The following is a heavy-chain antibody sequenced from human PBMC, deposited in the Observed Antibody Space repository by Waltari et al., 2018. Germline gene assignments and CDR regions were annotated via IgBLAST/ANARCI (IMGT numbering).Heavy chain of an antibody. CDR2: LSGSGGST. CDR3: AVFPAGPMSFDY. Sequence: EVQLLESGGGLVQPGGSLRLSCAASGFTFSSYAMSWVRQAPGKGLEWVSALSGSGGSTYYADSVKGRFTISRDNSKNTLYLQMNSLSAEDTAVYYCAVFPAGPMSFDYWGQGTLVTVSS. V-gene: IGHV3-23*01. CDR1: GFTFSSYA. J-gene: IGHJ4*02.